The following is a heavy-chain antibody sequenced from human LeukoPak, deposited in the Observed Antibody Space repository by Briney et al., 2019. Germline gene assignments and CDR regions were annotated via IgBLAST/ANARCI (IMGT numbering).Heavy chain of an antibody. D-gene: IGHD3-10*01. V-gene: IGHV4-59*01. CDR3: ARDEGGRHYYGSGSRVY. CDR2: IYYTGST. J-gene: IGHJ4*02. Sequence: SETLSLTCTVSGGSISSYYWSWIRQSPGKGLEWIGYIYYTGSTNYNPSLKSRVTISVDTSKNQFSLKLSSVTAADTAVYFCARDEGGRHYYGSGSRVYWGQGTLVTVSS. CDR1: GGSISSYY.